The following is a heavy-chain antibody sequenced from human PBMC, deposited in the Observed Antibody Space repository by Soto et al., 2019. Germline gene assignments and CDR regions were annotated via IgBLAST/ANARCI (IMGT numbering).Heavy chain of an antibody. J-gene: IGHJ4*02. CDR2: ISAYNGNT. Sequence: GASVKVSCKASGYTFTSYGINWVRQATGQGLEWMGWISAYNGNTNYAQKLQGRVTMTTDTSTSTAYMELRSLRSDDTAVYYCAREPGYSGYEGPDYWGQGTLVTVSS. V-gene: IGHV1-18*01. D-gene: IGHD5-12*01. CDR3: AREPGYSGYEGPDY. CDR1: GYTFTSYG.